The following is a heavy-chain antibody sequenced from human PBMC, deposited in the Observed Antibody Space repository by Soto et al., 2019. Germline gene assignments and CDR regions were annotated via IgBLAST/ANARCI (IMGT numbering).Heavy chain of an antibody. CDR3: AKDQAPGRAAAGLRPPWFDP. V-gene: IGHV3-9*01. J-gene: IGHJ5*02. CDR1: GFTFDDYA. Sequence: EVQLVESGGGLVQPGRSLRLSCAASGFTFDDYAMHWVRQAPGKGLEWVSGISWNSGSIGYADSVKGRFTISRDNAKNSLYLQMNSLRAEDTALYYCAKDQAPGRAAAGLRPPWFDPLGQGTLVTVSS. CDR2: ISWNSGSI. D-gene: IGHD6-13*01.